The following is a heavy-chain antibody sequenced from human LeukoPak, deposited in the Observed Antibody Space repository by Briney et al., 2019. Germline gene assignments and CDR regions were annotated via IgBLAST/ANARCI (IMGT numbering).Heavy chain of an antibody. CDR3: AKDRGVVLRYFDWLLCPDY. CDR1: GFTFSSYA. Sequence: GGSLRLSCAASGFTFSSYAMSWVRQAAGKGLEWVSVISGSGGSTYYADSVKGRFTISRDNSKNTLYLQMNSLRAEDTAVYYCAKDRGVVLRYFDWLLCPDYWGQGTLVTVSS. D-gene: IGHD3-9*01. V-gene: IGHV3-23*01. CDR2: ISGSGGST. J-gene: IGHJ4*02.